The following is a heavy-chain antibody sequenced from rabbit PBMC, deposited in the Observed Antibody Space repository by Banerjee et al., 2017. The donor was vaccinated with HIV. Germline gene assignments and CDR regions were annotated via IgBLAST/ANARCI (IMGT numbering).Heavy chain of an antibody. Sequence: QSLEESGGDLVKPGASLTLTCTASGFSFSSSYYMCWVRQAPGKGLELIACIDIGTYYATWAKGRFTISKTSSTTVTLRMTSLTAADTATYFCARLETYYNFKLWGQGTLVTVS. CDR2: IDIGT. CDR3: ARLETYYNFKL. V-gene: IGHV1S40*01. J-gene: IGHJ4*01. CDR1: GFSFSSSYY. D-gene: IGHD1-1*01.